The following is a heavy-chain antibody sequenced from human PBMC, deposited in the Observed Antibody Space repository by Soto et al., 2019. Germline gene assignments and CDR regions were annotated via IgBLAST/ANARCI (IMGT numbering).Heavy chain of an antibody. Sequence: GGSLRLSCAASGFTFSSYGMHWVRQAPGKGLEWVAVIWYDGSNKYYADSVKGRFTISRDNSKNTLYLQMNSLRAEDTAVYYCARDFCSSTRCHTRYYFDYWGQGTLVTVSS. J-gene: IGHJ4*02. V-gene: IGHV3-33*01. D-gene: IGHD2-2*02. CDR3: ARDFCSSTRCHTRYYFDY. CDR2: IWYDGSNK. CDR1: GFTFSSYG.